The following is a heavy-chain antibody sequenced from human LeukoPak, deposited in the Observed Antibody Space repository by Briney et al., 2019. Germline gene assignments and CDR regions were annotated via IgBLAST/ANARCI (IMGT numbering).Heavy chain of an antibody. Sequence: QPGGSLRLSWAASGFTFSSYWMHWVRQAPGKGLVWVSRIKTDGRDTNYADSVKGRFTISRDNAKNTLYLQMSSLRAEDTAVYYCARVIMGAFDIWGQGTVVTVSS. CDR3: ARVIMGAFDI. J-gene: IGHJ3*02. CDR1: GFTFSSYW. CDR2: IKTDGRDT. V-gene: IGHV3-74*01. D-gene: IGHD1-26*01.